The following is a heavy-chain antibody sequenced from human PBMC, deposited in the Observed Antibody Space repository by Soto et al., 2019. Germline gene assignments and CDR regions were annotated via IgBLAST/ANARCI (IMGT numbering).Heavy chain of an antibody. D-gene: IGHD3-9*01. CDR1: GYTFTSYG. J-gene: IGHJ6*02. Sequence: QVQLVQSGAEVKKPGASVKVSCKASGYTFTSYGISWVRQAPGQGLEWMGWISAYNGNTNYAQKLQARVTMTTDTSTGTVYMGLRSLRADDTAVYYCAGGGGYYDILTGWDGVYGMDVLGQGTTVTVSS. V-gene: IGHV1-18*04. CDR2: ISAYNGNT. CDR3: AGGGGYYDILTGWDGVYGMDV.